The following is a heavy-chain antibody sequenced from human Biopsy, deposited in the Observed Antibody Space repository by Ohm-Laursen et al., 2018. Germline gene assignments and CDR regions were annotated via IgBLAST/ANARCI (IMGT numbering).Heavy chain of an antibody. J-gene: IGHJ6*02. CDR2: ISRSSDNI. D-gene: IGHD3-10*01. CDR3: ARSRGSSGIATIYYYGMDV. Sequence: SLRLSCAASGFTLSSYSMNWVRQTPGQGLEWVSTISRSSDNIYYVDSVKGRFTISRDNAKNSLYLQMNSLRAEDTAVYYCARSRGSSGIATIYYYGMDVWGQGTTVTVSS. V-gene: IGHV3-21*01. CDR1: GFTLSSYS.